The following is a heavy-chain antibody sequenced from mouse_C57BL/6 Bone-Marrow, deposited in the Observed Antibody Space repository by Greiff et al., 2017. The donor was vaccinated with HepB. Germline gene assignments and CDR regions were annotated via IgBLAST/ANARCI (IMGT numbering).Heavy chain of an antibody. CDR1: GFNIKDYY. D-gene: IGHD1-1*01. CDR2: IDPEDGET. V-gene: IGHV14-2*01. Sequence: EVQLQQSGAELVKPGASVKLSCTASGFNIKDYYMHWVKQRPEQGLEWIGRIDPEDGETKYAPEFQGKATITADTSSNTAYLQLSSLTSEDTAVYYCALTTVVARYWYFDVWGTGTTVTVSS. CDR3: ALTTVVARYWYFDV. J-gene: IGHJ1*03.